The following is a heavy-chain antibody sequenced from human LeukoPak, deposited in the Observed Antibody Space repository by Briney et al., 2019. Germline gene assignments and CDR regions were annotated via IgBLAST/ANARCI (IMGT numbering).Heavy chain of an antibody. CDR2: IYHSGST. Sequence: SQTLSLTCAVSGGSISSGGYSWSWIRQPPGKGLEWLGYIYHSGSTYYNPSLKSRVTISVDRSKNQFSLKLSSVTAADTAVYYCARGYHYYGSGSYYIDWFDPWGQGTLVTVSS. J-gene: IGHJ5*02. V-gene: IGHV4-30-2*01. D-gene: IGHD3-10*01. CDR1: GGSISSGGYS. CDR3: ARGYHYYGSGSYYIDWFDP.